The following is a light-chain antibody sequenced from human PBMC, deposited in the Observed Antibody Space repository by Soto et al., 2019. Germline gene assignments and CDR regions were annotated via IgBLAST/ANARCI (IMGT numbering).Light chain of an antibody. CDR3: QQYNSWPPLT. Sequence: IVMTQSPVTLSVSPGERATLSCRASQNISRSLAWYQQKPGQGPSLLIYGTSTRAGGVPARFSGGGSGTEFTLTISSLQSEDFAVYYCQQYNSWPPLTFGGGTKVDI. CDR1: QNISRS. V-gene: IGKV3-15*01. CDR2: GTS. J-gene: IGKJ4*01.